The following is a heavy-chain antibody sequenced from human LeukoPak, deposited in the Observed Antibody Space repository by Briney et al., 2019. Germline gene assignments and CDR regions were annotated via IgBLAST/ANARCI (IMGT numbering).Heavy chain of an antibody. Sequence: SGGSLRLSCASSGFTFSDYYMSWIRQAPGKGLEWVSHISGSSTYTNYADSVKGRFTISRDNANNSLYLQMNSLTAEDTAVFYCARVGSRGYYFDYWGQGTLVGVSS. CDR1: GFTFSDYY. CDR2: ISGSSTYT. V-gene: IGHV3-11*06. D-gene: IGHD1-26*01. J-gene: IGHJ4*02. CDR3: ARVGSRGYYFDY.